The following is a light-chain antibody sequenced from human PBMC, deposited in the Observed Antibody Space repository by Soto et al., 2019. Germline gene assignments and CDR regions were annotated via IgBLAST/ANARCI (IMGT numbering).Light chain of an antibody. J-gene: IGLJ2*01. Sequence: QSVLTQPASVSGSPGQSITISCTGTSSDVGTYSLVSWYQQHPGKAPKLMIFEATKRPSGISNRFSGSKSGNTASLTISGLQAEDEADYYCCSYAGSSTVIFGGGTKVTVL. CDR3: CSYAGSSTVI. CDR2: EAT. CDR1: SSDVGTYSL. V-gene: IGLV2-23*01.